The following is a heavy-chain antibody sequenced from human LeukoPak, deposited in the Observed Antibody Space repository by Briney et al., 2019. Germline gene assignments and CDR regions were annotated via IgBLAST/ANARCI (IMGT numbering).Heavy chain of an antibody. Sequence: SETLSLTCTVSGGSISSYYWSWIRQPAGKGLEWIGRIYTSGSTNYNHSLKSRVTMSVDTSKNQFSLKLSSVTAADTAVYYCAREVRAYSSSWYVFDYWGQGTLVTVSS. CDR2: IYTSGST. CDR3: AREVRAYSSSWYVFDY. D-gene: IGHD6-13*01. J-gene: IGHJ4*02. V-gene: IGHV4-4*07. CDR1: GGSISSYY.